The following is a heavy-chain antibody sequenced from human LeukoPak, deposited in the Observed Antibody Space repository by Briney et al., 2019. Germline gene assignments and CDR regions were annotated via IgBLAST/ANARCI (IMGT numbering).Heavy chain of an antibody. D-gene: IGHD3-22*01. CDR2: ISAYNGNT. V-gene: IGHV1-18*01. J-gene: IGHJ4*02. CDR3: ARDLRYYDSSGYYGHFDY. Sequence: GASVKVSCKASGYTFTSYGISWVRQAPGQGLEWMGWISAYNGNTNYAQKLQGRVTMTTDTSTSTAYMELRSLRSDDTAVYYCARDLRYYDSSGYYGHFDYWGQGTLVTVSS. CDR1: GYTFTSYG.